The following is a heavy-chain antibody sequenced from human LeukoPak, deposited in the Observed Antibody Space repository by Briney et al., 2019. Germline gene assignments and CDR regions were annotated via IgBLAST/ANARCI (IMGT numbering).Heavy chain of an antibody. CDR3: AKRGETTVKEGFDY. Sequence: GGSLRLSCAASGFTFSSYAMSWVRRAPGKGLEWVSALSGSGSSTYYADSVNGRFTISRDNSKNTLYLQMNSLRAEDTAVYFCAKRGETTVKEGFDYWGQGTLVTVSS. CDR1: GFTFSSYA. D-gene: IGHD4-17*01. CDR2: LSGSGSST. V-gene: IGHV3-23*01. J-gene: IGHJ4*02.